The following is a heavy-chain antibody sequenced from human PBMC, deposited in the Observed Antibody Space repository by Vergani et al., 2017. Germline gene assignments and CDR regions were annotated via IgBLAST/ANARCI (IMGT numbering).Heavy chain of an antibody. J-gene: IGHJ4*02. Sequence: QMQLVQSGPEVKKPGTSVKVSCKASGFTFTSSAMQWVRQARGQRLEWIGWIVVGSGNTNYAQKFQERVTITRDMSTSTAYMELSSLRSEDTAVYYCAALNIAVAGTWGDYFDYWGQGTLVTVSS. CDR1: GFTFTSSA. D-gene: IGHD6-19*01. CDR2: IVVGSGNT. CDR3: AALNIAVAGTWGDYFDY. V-gene: IGHV1-58*02.